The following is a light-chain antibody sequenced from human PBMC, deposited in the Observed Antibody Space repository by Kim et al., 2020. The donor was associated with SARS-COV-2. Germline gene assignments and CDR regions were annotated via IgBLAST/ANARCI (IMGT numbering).Light chain of an antibody. J-gene: IGLJ2*01. Sequence: LTFTLPSDINVSSHNVYWFQQKPGSPPRYPLYYFSDSDKGQGSGVPSRFSGFKYASGNTGILLISGLQAEDEADYYCMIWPRNAVLFGGGTQLTVL. CDR1: SDINVSSHN. CDR2: YFSDSDK. CDR3: MIWPRNAVL. V-gene: IGLV5-37*01.